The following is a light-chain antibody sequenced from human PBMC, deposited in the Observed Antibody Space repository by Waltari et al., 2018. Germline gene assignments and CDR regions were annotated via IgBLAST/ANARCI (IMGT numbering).Light chain of an antibody. Sequence: IQMTQSPSTLSASVGDRVTITCRASQIITNWLAWYQQRPGQAPKLPSFRASHLERGVPSRFSGSGHGTEFALTISGLQPDDFGTYYGQQYDSYEYTFGQGTYLDIK. J-gene: IGKJ2*01. CDR3: QQYDSYEYT. CDR2: RAS. CDR1: QIITNW. V-gene: IGKV1-5*03.